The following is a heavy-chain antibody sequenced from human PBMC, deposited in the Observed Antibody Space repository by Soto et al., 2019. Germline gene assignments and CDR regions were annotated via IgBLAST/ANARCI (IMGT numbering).Heavy chain of an antibody. J-gene: IGHJ5*02. CDR2: IYHSGST. D-gene: IGHD3-22*01. Sequence: SETLSLTCAFSVYSISSGYYWGWIRQPPGKGLEWIGSIYHSGSTYYNPSLKSRVTISVDTSKSQFSLKLSSVTAADMAVYYCARDSAYYYDSSGPNRGGFEPWGQGTLVTLSS. CDR1: VYSISSGYY. V-gene: IGHV4-38-2*02. CDR3: ARDSAYYYDSSGPNRGGFEP.